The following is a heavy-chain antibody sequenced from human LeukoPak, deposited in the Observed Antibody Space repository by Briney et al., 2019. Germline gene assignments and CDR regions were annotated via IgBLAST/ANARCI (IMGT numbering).Heavy chain of an antibody. CDR2: ISGSGGST. D-gene: IGHD1-26*01. V-gene: IGHV3-23*01. Sequence: GGSLRLSCAASGFTLSSYAMSWVRQAPGKGLEWVSAISGSGGSTYYADSVKGRFTISRDNSKNTLYLQMNSLRAEDTAVYYCAKPPPSGSYYETLWGAFDIWGQGAMVTVSS. CDR1: GFTLSSYA. CDR3: AKPPPSGSYYETLWGAFDI. J-gene: IGHJ3*02.